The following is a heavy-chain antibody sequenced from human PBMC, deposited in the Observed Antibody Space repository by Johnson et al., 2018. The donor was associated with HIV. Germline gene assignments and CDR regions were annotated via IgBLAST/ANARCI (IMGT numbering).Heavy chain of an antibody. Sequence: QVQLVESGGGLVKPGGSLRLSCAASGFTFSDYYMSWIRQAPGKGLEWVSYISTSGRTIYYADSVKGRFTISRDNAKNSLYLQMNSLRAEDTAVYYWARDGGAAYCGGDCYSGAFDIWGQGTMVTVSS. CDR1: GFTFSDYY. CDR3: ARDGGAAYCGGDCYSGAFDI. D-gene: IGHD2-21*02. CDR2: ISTSGRTI. J-gene: IGHJ3*02. V-gene: IGHV3-11*04.